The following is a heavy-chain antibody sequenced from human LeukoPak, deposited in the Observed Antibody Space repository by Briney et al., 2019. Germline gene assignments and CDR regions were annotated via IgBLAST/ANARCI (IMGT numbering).Heavy chain of an antibody. CDR1: GFTFSSYS. CDR2: ISGSSSTI. D-gene: IGHD3-10*01. CDR3: ARGRHYYGSGSNYNGLDY. V-gene: IGHV3-48*04. Sequence: PGGSLRLSCAASGFTFSSYSMNWVRQAPGKGLEWVSYISGSSSTIYYADSVKGRFTISRDNAKNTLYLQMNSLRADDTAVYYCARGRHYYGSGSNYNGLDYWGQGTLVTVSS. J-gene: IGHJ4*02.